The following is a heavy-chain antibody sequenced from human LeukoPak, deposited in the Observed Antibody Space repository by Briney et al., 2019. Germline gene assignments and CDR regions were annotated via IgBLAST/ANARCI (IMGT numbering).Heavy chain of an antibody. CDR2: ISSSSSYI. CDR3: ARDVWFGDKTKYYFDY. Sequence: GGSLRLSCAASGFTFSSYSMNWVRQAPGKGLEWVSSISSSSSYIYYADSVKGRFTISRDNAENSLYLQMNSLRAEDTAVYYCARDVWFGDKTKYYFDYWGQGTLVTVSS. D-gene: IGHD3-10*01. CDR1: GFTFSSYS. J-gene: IGHJ4*02. V-gene: IGHV3-21*01.